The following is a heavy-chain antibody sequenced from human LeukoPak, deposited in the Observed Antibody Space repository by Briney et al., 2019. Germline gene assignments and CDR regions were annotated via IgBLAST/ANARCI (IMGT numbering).Heavy chain of an antibody. CDR3: ARVRLRLGYYFDY. V-gene: IGHV4-4*02. CDR1: GGSISSSNW. Sequence: PSETLSLTCAVSGGSISSSNWWSWVRQPPGKGLEWIGKIYHSGSTNYNPSLKSRVTISVDKSKNQFSLKLSSVTAADTAVYYCARVRLRLGYYFDYWGQGTLVTVSS. CDR2: IYHSGST. J-gene: IGHJ4*02. D-gene: IGHD6-25*01.